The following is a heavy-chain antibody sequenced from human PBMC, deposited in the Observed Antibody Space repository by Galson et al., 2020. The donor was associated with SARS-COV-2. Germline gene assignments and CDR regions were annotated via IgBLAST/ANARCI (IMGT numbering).Heavy chain of an antibody. Sequence: GGSLRLSCAASGFTFSSYGMHWVRQAPGKGLEWVAVISYDGSNKYYADSVKGRFTISRDNSKNTLYLQMNSLRAEDTAVYYCAKDRAYSGSFRYYFDYWGQGTLVTVSS. CDR3: AKDRAYSGSFRYYFDY. J-gene: IGHJ4*02. D-gene: IGHD1-26*01. V-gene: IGHV3-30*18. CDR1: GFTFSSYG. CDR2: ISYDGSNK.